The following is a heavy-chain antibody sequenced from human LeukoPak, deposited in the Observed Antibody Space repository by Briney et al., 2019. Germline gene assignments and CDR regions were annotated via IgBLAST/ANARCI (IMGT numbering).Heavy chain of an antibody. CDR2: ISWNSGSI. D-gene: IGHD2-2*01. V-gene: IGHV3-9*01. CDR1: GFTFDDYA. Sequence: GGSLRLSCAASGFTFDDYAMHWVRQAPGKGLEWVSGISWNSGSIGYADSVKGRFTISRDNAKNSLYLQMNSLRAEDTALYCCAKGYCSSTSCYTLDYWGQGTLVTVSS. CDR3: AKGYCSSTSCYTLDY. J-gene: IGHJ4*02.